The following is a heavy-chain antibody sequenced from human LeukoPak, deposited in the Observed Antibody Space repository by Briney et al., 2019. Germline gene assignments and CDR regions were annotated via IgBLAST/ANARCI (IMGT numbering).Heavy chain of an antibody. J-gene: IGHJ4*02. CDR3: ASSDRYYDSSGYPRQVDY. Sequence: GGSLRLSCAASGFTFSSYSMNWVRQAPGKGLEWVSSISSSSYIYYADSVKGRFTISRDNAKNSLYLQMNSLRAEDTAVYYCASSDRYYDSSGYPRQVDYWGQGTLVTVSS. CDR1: GFTFSSYS. D-gene: IGHD3-22*01. CDR2: ISSSSYI. V-gene: IGHV3-21*01.